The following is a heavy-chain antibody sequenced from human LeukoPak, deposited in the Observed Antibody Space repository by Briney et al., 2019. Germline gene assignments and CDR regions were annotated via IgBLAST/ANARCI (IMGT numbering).Heavy chain of an antibody. CDR1: GGSFSGYY. V-gene: IGHV4-34*01. CDR3: ARHLIVVVVAATPRGWFDP. J-gene: IGHJ5*02. CDR2: INHSGST. D-gene: IGHD2-15*01. Sequence: PSETLSLTCAVYGGSFSGYYWSWIRQPPGKALEWIGEINHSGSTNYNPSLKSRVTISVDTSKNQFSLKLSSVTAADTAVYYCARHLIVVVVAATPRGWFDPWGQGTLVTVSS.